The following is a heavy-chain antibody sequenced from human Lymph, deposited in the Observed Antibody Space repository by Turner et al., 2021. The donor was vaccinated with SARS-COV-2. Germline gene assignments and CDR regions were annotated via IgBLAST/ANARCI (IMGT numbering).Heavy chain of an antibody. CDR1: GFTFSSYG. CDR2: IWYDGSNK. D-gene: IGHD6-13*01. Sequence: QVQLVESGGGVVQPGRSLRLSCAASGFTFSSYGMHWVRQAPGKGLEWVAFIWYDGSNKYYADSVKGRFTISRDNSENTLYLQMNSLRAEDTAVYYCARGSAGGDVWGQGTTVTVSS. J-gene: IGHJ6*02. CDR3: ARGSAGGDV. V-gene: IGHV3-33*01.